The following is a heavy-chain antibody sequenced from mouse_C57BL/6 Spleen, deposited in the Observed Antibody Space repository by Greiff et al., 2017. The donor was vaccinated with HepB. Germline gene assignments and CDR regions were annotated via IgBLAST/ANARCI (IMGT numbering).Heavy chain of an antibody. J-gene: IGHJ1*03. D-gene: IGHD2-4*01. Sequence: VQLQQSGPGLVQPSQSLSITCTVSGFSLTSYGVHWVRQSLGKGLEWLGVIWSGGSTDYNAAFISRLSISKDNSKCPVFFNMNSLQADDTAISYCARGNYDGYFDVWGTGTTVTVSS. CDR3: ARGNYDGYFDV. CDR1: GFSLTSYG. CDR2: IWSGGST. V-gene: IGHV2-2*01.